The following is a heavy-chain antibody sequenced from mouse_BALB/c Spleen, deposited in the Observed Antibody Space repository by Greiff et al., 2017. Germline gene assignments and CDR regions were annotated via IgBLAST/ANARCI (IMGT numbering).Heavy chain of an antibody. CDR1: GFAFSSYD. CDR2: ISSGGGST. Sequence: EVHLVESGGGLVKPGGSLKLSCAASGFAFSSYDMSWVRQTPEKRLEWVAYISSGGGSTYYPDTVKGRFTISRDNAKNTLYLQMSSLKSEDTAMYYCARHETTLVAPYAMDYWGQGTSVTVSS. J-gene: IGHJ4*01. V-gene: IGHV5-12-1*01. D-gene: IGHD1-1*01. CDR3: ARHETTLVAPYAMDY.